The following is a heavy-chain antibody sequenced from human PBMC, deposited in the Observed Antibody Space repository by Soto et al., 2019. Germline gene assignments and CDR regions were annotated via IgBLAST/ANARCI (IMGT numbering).Heavy chain of an antibody. D-gene: IGHD2-15*01. J-gene: IGHJ5*02. CDR2: MNPNSGNT. CDR3: ARGRCSGGSCYSSFSWFAP. V-gene: IGHV1-8*01. Sequence: ASVKVSCKASGYTFTSYDINWVRQATGQGLEWMGWMNPNSGNTGYAQKFQGRVTMTRNTSISTAYMELSSLRSEDTAVYYCARGRCSGGSCYSSFSWFAPWGQGTLVTVSS. CDR1: GYTFTSYD.